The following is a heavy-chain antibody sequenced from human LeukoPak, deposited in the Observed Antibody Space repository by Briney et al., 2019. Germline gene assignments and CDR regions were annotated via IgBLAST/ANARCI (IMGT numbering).Heavy chain of an antibody. CDR2: ISVSSGTT. CDR1: GYTFTDYG. J-gene: IGHJ4*02. CDR3: TRDVSRGYMDL. Sequence: ASVKVSCKASGYTFTDYGVTWVRQAPGQGLEWMGWISVSSGTTTYAEGFQGTLTISTDSSTGTAYMEIRSLRPDDTAVYFCTRDVSRGYMDLWGQGSLVTVAS. V-gene: IGHV1-18*01. D-gene: IGHD6-25*01.